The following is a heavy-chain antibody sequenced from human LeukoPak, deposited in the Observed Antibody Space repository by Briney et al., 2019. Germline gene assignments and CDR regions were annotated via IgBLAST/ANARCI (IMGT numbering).Heavy chain of an antibody. CDR2: INTNTGNP. V-gene: IGHV7-4-1*02. Sequence: ASVKVSCKASGYTFTRYYMHWVRQAPGQGLEWMGWINTNTGNPTYAQGFTGRFVFSLDTSFSTAYLQISSLKAEDTAVYYCARPKLRWSAYYYMDVWGKGTTVTVSS. D-gene: IGHD4-23*01. CDR3: ARPKLRWSAYYYMDV. J-gene: IGHJ6*03. CDR1: GYTFTRYY.